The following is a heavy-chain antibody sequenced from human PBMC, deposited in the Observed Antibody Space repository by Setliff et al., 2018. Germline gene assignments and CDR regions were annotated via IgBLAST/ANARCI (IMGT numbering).Heavy chain of an antibody. CDR1: GGSISSGSYY. J-gene: IGHJ4*02. Sequence: PSETLSLTCTVSGGSISSGSYYWSWIRQPAGKGLEWIGRIYTSGSTSYNPSLKSRVTISVDTSKKQFSLKLSSVTAADTAVYYCARAPTGEGFDYWGQGTLVTSPQ. CDR3: ARAPTGEGFDY. D-gene: IGHD7-27*01. CDR2: IYTSGST. V-gene: IGHV4-61*02.